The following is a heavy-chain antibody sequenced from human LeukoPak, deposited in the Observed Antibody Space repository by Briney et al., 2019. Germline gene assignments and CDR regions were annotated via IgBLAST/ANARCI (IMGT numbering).Heavy chain of an antibody. J-gene: IGHJ2*01. D-gene: IGHD2-15*01. CDR1: GFTFSSYA. V-gene: IGHV3-64*01. CDR2: ISSNGGNR. Sequence: GGSLRLSCAASGFTFSSYAMSWVRQAPGKGLEYVAVISSNGGNRYYANSVKGRFTISRDNSKNTLYLQMGSLRTEDMAVYYCARGEFCSGGSCYFFWYFDLWGRGTLVTVSS. CDR3: ARGEFCSGGSCYFFWYFDL.